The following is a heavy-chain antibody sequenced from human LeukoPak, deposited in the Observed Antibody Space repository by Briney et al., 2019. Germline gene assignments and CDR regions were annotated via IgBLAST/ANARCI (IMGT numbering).Heavy chain of an antibody. J-gene: IGHJ3*02. Sequence: SETLSLTCTVSGDSVSGISFYWSWIRQPPGKGLQYIGYIQYSGSTNYNPSLKSRVTISVDTSKNQFSLKLSSVTAADTAVYYCARGGSEWDRALWIWGQGTMVTVSS. CDR1: GDSVSGISFY. V-gene: IGHV4-61*01. CDR2: IQYSGST. CDR3: ARGGSEWDRALWI. D-gene: IGHD1-26*01.